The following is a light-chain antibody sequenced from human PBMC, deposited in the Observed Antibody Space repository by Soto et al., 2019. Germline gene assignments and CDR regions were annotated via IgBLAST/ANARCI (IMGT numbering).Light chain of an antibody. V-gene: IGKV3-11*01. CDR2: DAS. CDR1: QSVSNY. CDR3: QQYNNWPFS. Sequence: EIVLTQSAATLSLYPGERATLSCRASQSVSNYLVWYQQKPGQAPRLLIYDASNRATGIPVRFSGSGSGTDFTLTISGLQSEDSAVYFCQQYNNWPFSFGQGTRLEI. J-gene: IGKJ5*01.